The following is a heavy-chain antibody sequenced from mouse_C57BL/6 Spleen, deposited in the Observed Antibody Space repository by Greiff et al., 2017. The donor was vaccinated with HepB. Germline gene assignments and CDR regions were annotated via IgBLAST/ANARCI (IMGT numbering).Heavy chain of an antibody. CDR2: IHPNSGST. D-gene: IGHD1-1*01. Sequence: QVHVKQPGAELVKPGASVKLSCKASGYTFTSYWMHWVKQRPGQGLEWIGMIHPNSGSTNYNEKFKSKATLTVDKSSSTAYMQLSSLTSEDSAVYYCARWNGYYFDYWGQGTTLTVSS. CDR1: GYTFTSYW. V-gene: IGHV1-64*01. CDR3: ARWNGYYFDY. J-gene: IGHJ2*01.